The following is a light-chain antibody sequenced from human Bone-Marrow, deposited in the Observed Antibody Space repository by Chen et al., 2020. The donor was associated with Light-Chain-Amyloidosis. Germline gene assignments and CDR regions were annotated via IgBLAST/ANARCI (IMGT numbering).Light chain of an antibody. Sequence: NFMLTPPHPQSDSPGNPVIISCTRRSGRIATNYVQWYQQRPGSSPTTVIYEDDQRPSGVPDRFSGSIDRSSNSASLTISGLKTEDEADYYCQSYQGSSQGVFGGGTKLTVL. CDR3: QSYQGSSQGV. CDR2: EDD. CDR1: SGRIATNY. V-gene: IGLV6-57*01. J-gene: IGLJ3*02.